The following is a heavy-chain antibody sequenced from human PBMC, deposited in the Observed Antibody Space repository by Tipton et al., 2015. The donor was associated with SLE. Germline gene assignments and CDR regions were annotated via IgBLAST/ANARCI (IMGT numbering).Heavy chain of an antibody. J-gene: IGHJ4*02. V-gene: IGHV3-7*01. CDR2: IKQDGSEK. D-gene: IGHD6-19*01. CDR3: ARAGAGPKPY. CDR1: GFTFSNYW. Sequence: SLRLSCAASGFTFSNYWMSWVRQAPGKGLEWVANIKQDGSEKYYVDSVKGRFTISRDNAKNLLYLQMNSLRAEDTAVYYCARAGAGPKPYWGQGTLVTVSS.